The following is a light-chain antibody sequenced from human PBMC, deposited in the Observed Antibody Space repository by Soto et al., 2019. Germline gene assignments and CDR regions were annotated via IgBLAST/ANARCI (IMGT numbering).Light chain of an antibody. Sequence: QCVLTQAPSASGTPGQRVTISCSGSSSNIGNNNGNWYQQLPGTATKLIIYSNDQRPSWVPDRFSGSKSGTSASLAISWLQSEDAADYYCTTGDDSLNGWVFGVGTKVTAL. V-gene: IGLV1-44*01. J-gene: IGLJ3*02. CDR3: TTGDDSLNGWV. CDR1: SSNIGNNN. CDR2: SND.